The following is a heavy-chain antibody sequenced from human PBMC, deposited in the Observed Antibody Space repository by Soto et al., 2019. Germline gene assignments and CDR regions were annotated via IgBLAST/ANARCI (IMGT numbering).Heavy chain of an antibody. CDR2: IIPIIGTT. CDR3: AVGESSATGDGY. J-gene: IGHJ4*02. CDR1: GGALNTYA. V-gene: IGHV1-69*01. Sequence: QVQLVQSGAEVKKPGSSVKDSCKASGGALNTYAISWVRQAPGQGLEWMGGIIPIIGTTDYAQKFQCRVTITADESTSTTTMEMCSLRSDDTAVYYCAVGESSATGDGYWGQGTLVTVSS. D-gene: IGHD1-26*01.